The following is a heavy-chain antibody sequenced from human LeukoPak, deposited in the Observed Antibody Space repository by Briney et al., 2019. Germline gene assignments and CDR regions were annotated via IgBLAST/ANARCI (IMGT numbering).Heavy chain of an antibody. J-gene: IGHJ4*02. V-gene: IGHV1-69*13. CDR2: IIPIFGTA. D-gene: IGHD3-22*01. CDR3: ARAPYYYDSSGYYFEQMDY. Sequence: GASVKVSCKASGGTFSSYAISWVRQAPGQGLEWMGGIIPIFGTANYAQKFRGRVTITADESTSTAYMELSSLRSEDTAVYYCARAPYYYDSSGYYFEQMDYWGQGTLVTVSS. CDR1: GGTFSSYA.